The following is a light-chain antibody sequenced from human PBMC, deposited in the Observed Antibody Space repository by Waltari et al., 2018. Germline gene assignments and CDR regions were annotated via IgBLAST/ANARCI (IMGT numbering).Light chain of an antibody. J-gene: IGKJ1*01. V-gene: IGKV3-20*01. CDR2: GAS. CDR1: QSVGRA. CDR3: QHYLRLPVT. Sequence: DIVLTQSPATLSLSLGERATLSCRASQSVGRALTWYQQKPGQAPSLLIYGASTRARGIPDRFSGSGSGTDFSLTISRLEPDDFAVYFCQHYLRLPVTFGQGTTVEI.